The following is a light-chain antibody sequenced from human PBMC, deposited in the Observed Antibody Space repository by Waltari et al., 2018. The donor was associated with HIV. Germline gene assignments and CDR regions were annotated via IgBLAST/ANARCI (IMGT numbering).Light chain of an antibody. CDR2: DVS. Sequence: QSALTQPRSVSGSPGQSVTISCTGTSSDVGDYNSVSWYQQHPGKAPKLMIYDVSKWPSWVPVRFSVSQSGTTASLTISGLQAEDEADYYCCSYAGTYTYVFGTGTKVTVL. J-gene: IGLJ1*01. CDR3: CSYAGTYTYV. CDR1: SSDVGDYNS. V-gene: IGLV2-11*01.